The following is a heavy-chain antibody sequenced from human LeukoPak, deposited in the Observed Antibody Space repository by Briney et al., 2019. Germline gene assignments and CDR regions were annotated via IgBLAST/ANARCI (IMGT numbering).Heavy chain of an antibody. J-gene: IGHJ4*02. V-gene: IGHV4-31*03. CDR2: IYYSGST. CDR1: GGSISSDDYC. Sequence: SETLSLTCSVSGGSISSDDYCWNWIRQHPGKGLEWIGYIYYSGSTYYNPSLKSRVALSADTSKNQFSLKLSSVTAADTAVYYCARAEYDILTGYPYYFDYWGQGTLVTVSS. D-gene: IGHD3-9*01. CDR3: ARAEYDILTGYPYYFDY.